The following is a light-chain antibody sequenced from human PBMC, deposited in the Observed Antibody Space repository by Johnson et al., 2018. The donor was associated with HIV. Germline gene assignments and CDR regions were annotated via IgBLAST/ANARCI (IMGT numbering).Light chain of an antibody. V-gene: IGLV1-51*02. CDR2: ENN. CDR3: GTWDPIRCAGGV. Sequence: QSVLTQPPSVSAAPGQKVTISCSGSSSNIGNNYVSWYQQLPGTAPKLLIYENNKRPSGIPDRFSGSKSGTSATLGITGIQTGDEADYYFGTWDPIRCAGGVFGPGTKVTVL. J-gene: IGLJ1*01. CDR1: SSNIGNNY.